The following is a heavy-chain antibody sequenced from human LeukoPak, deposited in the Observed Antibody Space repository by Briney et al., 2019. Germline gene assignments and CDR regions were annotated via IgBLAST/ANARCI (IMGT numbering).Heavy chain of an antibody. V-gene: IGHV4-34*01. Sequence: PSETLSLTCAVYGGSFSGYYWSWIRQPPGKGLEWIGEINHSGSTNYNPSLKSRVTISVDTSKNQFSLKLCSVTAADTAVYYCARGGNGDYDDWFDPWGQGTLVTVSS. J-gene: IGHJ5*02. CDR3: ARGGNGDYDDWFDP. CDR2: INHSGST. CDR1: GGSFSGYY. D-gene: IGHD4-17*01.